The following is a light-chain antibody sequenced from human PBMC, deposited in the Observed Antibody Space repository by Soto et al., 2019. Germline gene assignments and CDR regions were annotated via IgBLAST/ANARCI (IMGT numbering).Light chain of an antibody. CDR2: TVS. V-gene: IGKV2-30*01. CDR3: MQATHWSLYT. CDR1: QSLVYSDGNTY. J-gene: IGKJ2*01. Sequence: DVVMTQSPLSLPVTLGQPAAISCRSSQSLVYSDGNTYLNWFHQRPGVSRRRLIYTVSNRDYGVPDRFSGSGSGIDVTLKTSRVEAEDVGVYYRMQATHWSLYTFGQGTKLEIK.